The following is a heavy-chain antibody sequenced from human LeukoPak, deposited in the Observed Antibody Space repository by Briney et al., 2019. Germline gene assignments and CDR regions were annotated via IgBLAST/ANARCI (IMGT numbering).Heavy chain of an antibody. V-gene: IGHV4-59*01. CDR3: ARERHGHPFDC. CDR2: ISYSGST. Sequence: SETLSLTCTVSGGSFSSYYWTWIRQPPGKGLEWIGYISYSGSTNYNPSLKSRVTISSDTSKNQFSLKLSSVTAADTAVYYCARERHGHPFDCWGQGALVTVSS. CDR1: GGSFSSYY. J-gene: IGHJ4*02.